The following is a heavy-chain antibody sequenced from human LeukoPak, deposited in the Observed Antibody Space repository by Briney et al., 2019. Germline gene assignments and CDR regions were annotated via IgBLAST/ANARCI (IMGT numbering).Heavy chain of an antibody. Sequence: GGSLRLSCAASGFTISTNLMHWVRQAPGKGLVWVSRIKTDGILTSYADSVKGRFTISSDNAKNTVYLQMNSLRAEDTAVYYCARGPRDSYAPDYWGQGTLVTVTS. V-gene: IGHV3-74*01. CDR2: IKTDGILT. CDR1: GFTISTNL. J-gene: IGHJ4*02. D-gene: IGHD3-16*01. CDR3: ARGPRDSYAPDY.